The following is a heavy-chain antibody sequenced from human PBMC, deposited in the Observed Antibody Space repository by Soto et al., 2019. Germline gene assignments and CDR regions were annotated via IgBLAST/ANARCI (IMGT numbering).Heavy chain of an antibody. V-gene: IGHV3-23*01. CDR1: GFTFSSYA. J-gene: IGHJ4*02. CDR3: ARDPGLSVAGFDS. D-gene: IGHD6-19*01. CDR2: ISGSGGST. Sequence: GGSLRLSCAASGFTFSSYAMSWVRQAPGKGLEWVSAISGSGGSTYYADSVKGRFTISRDNAKNSLYLQMNSLRAEDTAVYFCARDPGLSVAGFDSWGQGTLVTVSS.